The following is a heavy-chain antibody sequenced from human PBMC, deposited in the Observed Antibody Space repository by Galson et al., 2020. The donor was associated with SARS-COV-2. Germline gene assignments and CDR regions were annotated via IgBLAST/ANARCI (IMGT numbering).Heavy chain of an antibody. J-gene: IGHJ4*02. V-gene: IGHV4-34*01. Sequence: TLSLTCAVYGGSFSGYYWSWIRQPPGKGLEWIGEINHSGSTNYNPSLKSRVTISVDTSKNQFSLKLSSVTAADTAVYYCARGSYSSSWYGRRVFLDYWGQGTLVTVSS. D-gene: IGHD6-13*01. CDR3: ARGSYSSSWYGRRVFLDY. CDR2: INHSGST. CDR1: GGSFSGYY.